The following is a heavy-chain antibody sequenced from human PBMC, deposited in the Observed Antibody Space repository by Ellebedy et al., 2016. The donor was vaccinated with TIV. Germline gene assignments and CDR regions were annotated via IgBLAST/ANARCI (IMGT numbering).Heavy chain of an antibody. J-gene: IGHJ4*02. D-gene: IGHD3-10*01. Sequence: GESLKISXAASGFTFSSYAMSWVRQAPGKGLEWVSAISGSGGSTYYADSVKGRFTISRDNSKNTLYLQMNSLRAEDTTVYYWAKEHYGSGSYYLFDYWGQGTLVTVAS. V-gene: IGHV3-23*01. CDR3: AKEHYGSGSYYLFDY. CDR2: ISGSGGST. CDR1: GFTFSSYA.